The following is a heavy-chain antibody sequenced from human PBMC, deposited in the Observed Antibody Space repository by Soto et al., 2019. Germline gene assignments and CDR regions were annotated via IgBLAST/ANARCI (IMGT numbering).Heavy chain of an antibody. Sequence: SETLSLTCTVSGGSINNYYWSWIRQPAGKGLEWIGRIYPSGNTNYNPSLKSRVIMSVDTSKDQFSLKLNSVTAADTAVYYCARGSLTMDVWGQGTTVTVSS. V-gene: IGHV4-4*07. J-gene: IGHJ6*02. D-gene: IGHD3-10*01. CDR3: ARGSLTMDV. CDR2: IYPSGNT. CDR1: GGSINNYY.